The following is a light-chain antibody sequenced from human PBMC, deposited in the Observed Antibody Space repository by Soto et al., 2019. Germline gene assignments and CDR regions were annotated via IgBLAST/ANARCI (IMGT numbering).Light chain of an antibody. J-gene: IGLJ3*02. CDR3: SSFTSSKTWV. CDR1: SSDVGGYDY. CDR2: EVI. V-gene: IGLV2-14*01. Sequence: QSALTQPASVSGSPGQSITISCTGTSSDVGGYDYVSWFQQHPGRAPKLLIYEVINRPSGVSTRFSGPKSGNTASLTISGLQAEDEADFYCSSFTSSKTWVFGGGTKLTVL.